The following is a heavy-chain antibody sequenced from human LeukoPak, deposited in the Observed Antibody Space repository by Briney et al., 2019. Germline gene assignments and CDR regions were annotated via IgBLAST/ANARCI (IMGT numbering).Heavy chain of an antibody. V-gene: IGHV3-66*01. D-gene: IGHD4-11*01. J-gene: IGHJ4*02. Sequence: PGGSLRLSCAASGFTFSSYAMSWVRQAPGKGLEWVSVIYSGGSTYYADSVKGRFTISRDNSKNTLYLQMNSLRAEDTAVYYCARGPDYSKPFDYWGQGTLVTVSS. CDR3: ARGPDYSKPFDY. CDR1: GFTFSSYA. CDR2: IYSGGST.